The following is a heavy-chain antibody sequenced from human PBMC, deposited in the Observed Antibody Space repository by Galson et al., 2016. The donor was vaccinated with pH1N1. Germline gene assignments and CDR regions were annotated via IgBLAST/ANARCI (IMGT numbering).Heavy chain of an antibody. CDR2: INSLGGST. J-gene: IGHJ4*02. CDR3: AREDYYDSSGFGY. D-gene: IGHD3-22*01. V-gene: IGHV3-64*01. Sequence: SLRLSCAASGFTFRTYAMHWVRQTPGKGLEYVSGINSLGGSTYYANSVKGRFTISRDNAKNTLYLQMGSLRPEDMAVYYCAREDYYDSSGFGYWGQGTLVTVSS. CDR1: GFTFRTYA.